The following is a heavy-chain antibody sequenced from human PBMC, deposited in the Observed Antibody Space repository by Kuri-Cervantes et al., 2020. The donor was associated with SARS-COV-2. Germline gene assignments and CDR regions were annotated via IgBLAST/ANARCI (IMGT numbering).Heavy chain of an antibody. J-gene: IGHJ1*01. V-gene: IGHV4-39*01. Sequence: SETLSLTCTVSGGSISSSSCYWGWIRQPPGKGLEWIGSIYYSGSTYYNPSLKSRVTISVDTSKNQFSLKLSSVTAADTAVYYCARRGVGDYDAEYFQHWGQGNQV. CDR1: GGSISSSSCY. CDR2: IYYSGST. D-gene: IGHD2-21*02. CDR3: ARRGVGDYDAEYFQH.